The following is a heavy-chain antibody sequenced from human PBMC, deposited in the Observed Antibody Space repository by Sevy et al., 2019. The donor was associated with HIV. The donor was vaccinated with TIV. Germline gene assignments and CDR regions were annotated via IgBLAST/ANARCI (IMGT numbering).Heavy chain of an antibody. CDR1: GGSISSYF. Sequence: SETLSLTCSVSGGSISSYFWTWVRQSPGKGLEWIGNIYFTGNTDYNPALKSRVILSLDTSKSQFSLTLKSVTAADTVIYFCARASTTRPRVFDYWGQGTLVTVSS. CDR3: ARASTTRPRVFDY. V-gene: IGHV4-59*01. D-gene: IGHD1-1*01. CDR2: IYFTGNT. J-gene: IGHJ4*02.